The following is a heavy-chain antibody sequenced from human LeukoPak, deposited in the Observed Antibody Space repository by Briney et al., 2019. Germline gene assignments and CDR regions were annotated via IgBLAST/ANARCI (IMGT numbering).Heavy chain of an antibody. CDR1: GVPISSGTYY. CDR3: ARQGRGSSWYPTFDY. J-gene: IGHJ4*02. CDR2: IFHSEST. Sequence: PSETLSLTCSVFGVPISSGTYYWSWVRQPPGKGLEWIGYIFHSESTYYNPSLKSRVTISVDTSKNQFSLKLSSVTAADTAVYYCARQGRGSSWYPTFDYWGQGTLVTVSS. D-gene: IGHD6-13*01. V-gene: IGHV4-39*01.